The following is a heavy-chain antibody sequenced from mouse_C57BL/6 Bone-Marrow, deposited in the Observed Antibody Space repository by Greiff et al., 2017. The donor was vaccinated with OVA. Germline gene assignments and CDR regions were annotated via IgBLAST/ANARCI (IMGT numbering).Heavy chain of an antibody. D-gene: IGHD3-2*02. V-gene: IGHV1-55*01. Sequence: QVQLQQPGAELVKPGASVKMSCKASGYTFTSYWITWVKQRPGQGLEWIGDIYPGSGSTNYNEKFKSKATLTVDTSSSTAYMQLSSLTSEDSAVYYCARRELDSSGYDAMDYWGQGTSVTVSS. CDR3: ARRELDSSGYDAMDY. J-gene: IGHJ4*01. CDR2: IYPGSGST. CDR1: GYTFTSYW.